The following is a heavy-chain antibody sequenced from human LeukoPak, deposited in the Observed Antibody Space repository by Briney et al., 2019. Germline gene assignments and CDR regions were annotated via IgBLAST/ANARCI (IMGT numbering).Heavy chain of an antibody. D-gene: IGHD3/OR15-3a*01. Sequence: PSETLSLTCTVSGGSISSSSYYWGWIRQPPGKGLEWIGTIYYSGSTYYNPSLKSRVTISIDTSKNQISLRLTSVTATDTAMYYCARQTGSGLFILPGGQGTLVTVSS. CDR3: ARQTGSGLFILP. CDR2: IYYSGST. J-gene: IGHJ4*02. CDR1: GGSISSSSYY. V-gene: IGHV4-39*01.